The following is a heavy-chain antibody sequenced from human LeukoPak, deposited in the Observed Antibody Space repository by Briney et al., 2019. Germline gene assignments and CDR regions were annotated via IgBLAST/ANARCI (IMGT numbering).Heavy chain of an antibody. D-gene: IGHD5-18*01. CDR3: ARDGAHTAMTGMDV. V-gene: IGHV1-69*13. J-gene: IGHJ6*02. CDR1: GGTFSSYA. CDR2: IIPIFGTA. Sequence: PWASVNVSCKASGGTFSSYAISWVRQAPGQGLEWMGGIIPIFGTANYAQKFQGRVTITADESTSTAYMELSSLRSEDTAVYYCARDGAHTAMTGMDVWGQGTTVTVSS.